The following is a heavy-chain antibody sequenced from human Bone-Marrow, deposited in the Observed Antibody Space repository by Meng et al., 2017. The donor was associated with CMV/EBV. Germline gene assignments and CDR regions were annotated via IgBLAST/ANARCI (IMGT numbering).Heavy chain of an antibody. CDR3: ARKTGEKVNWFDP. J-gene: IGHJ5*02. CDR1: GYTFTSYG. CDR2: LNPTSGVT. D-gene: IGHD1-1*01. Sequence: ASVKVSCKASGYTFTSYGISWVRQAPGQGLEWMAWLNPTSGVTNSAQKLQGRVALTRDTSISTAYMELSRPRFDDTAIYYCARKTGEKVNWFDPWGQGTLVTVSS. V-gene: IGHV1-2*02.